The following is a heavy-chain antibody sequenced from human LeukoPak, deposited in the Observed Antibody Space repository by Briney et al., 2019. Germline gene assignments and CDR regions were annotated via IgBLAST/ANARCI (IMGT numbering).Heavy chain of an antibody. J-gene: IGHJ4*02. CDR1: GGTFTSYG. D-gene: IGHD5-18*01. CDR3: ARGGDAAMIKY. Sequence: GSSVKVSCKASGGTFTSYGINWVRQAPGQGLEWMGWMNPDSGNTGFAQKFQGRLTMTRDTSISTAYMELSSLSSEDTAVYYCARGGDAAMIKYWGQGALVTVSS. CDR2: MNPDSGNT. V-gene: IGHV1-8*01.